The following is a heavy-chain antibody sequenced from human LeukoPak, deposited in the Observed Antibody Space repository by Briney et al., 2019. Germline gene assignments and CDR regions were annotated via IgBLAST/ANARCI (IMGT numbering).Heavy chain of an antibody. CDR3: ARATNFYYYYGMDV. V-gene: IGHV1-18*01. J-gene: IGHJ6*02. CDR2: ISAYNGNT. CDR1: GYTFTSYG. Sequence: ASVKVSCTASGYTFTSYGISWVRQAPGQGLEWMGWISAYNGNTNYAQKLQGRVTMTTDTSTSTAYMELRSLRSDDTAVYYCARATNFYYYYGMDVWGQGTTVTVSS. D-gene: IGHD1-26*01.